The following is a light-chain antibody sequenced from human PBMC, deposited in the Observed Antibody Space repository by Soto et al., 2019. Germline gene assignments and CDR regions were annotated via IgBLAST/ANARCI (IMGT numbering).Light chain of an antibody. J-gene: IGKJ3*01. CDR3: QQYYSYPLT. V-gene: IGKV1-8*01. Sequence: AIRMTQSPSSFSASTGDRVTITCRASQGISSYLAWYQQKPGKAPKLLIYAASTLQSGVPSRFSGSGSGTDVTLPISCLQSEDFATSYCQQYYSYPLTFGPGTKVDIK. CDR2: AAS. CDR1: QGISSY.